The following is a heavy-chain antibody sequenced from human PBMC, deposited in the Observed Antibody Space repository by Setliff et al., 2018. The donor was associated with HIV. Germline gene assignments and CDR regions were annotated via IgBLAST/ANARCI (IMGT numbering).Heavy chain of an antibody. J-gene: IGHJ6*03. V-gene: IGHV1-8*02. CDR3: ARARRDSYDRGRRNHYYIDV. CDR1: GYTFSNYD. CDR2: MNPDSRNT. D-gene: IGHD3-22*01. Sequence: ASVKVSCKPSGYTFSNYDINWVRQAAGQGLEWMGWMNPDSRNTGYAQRFEGRVTLTWDTSISTAYLELNHLKSDDTAVYYCARARRDSYDRGRRNHYYIDVWGKGTTVTVSS.